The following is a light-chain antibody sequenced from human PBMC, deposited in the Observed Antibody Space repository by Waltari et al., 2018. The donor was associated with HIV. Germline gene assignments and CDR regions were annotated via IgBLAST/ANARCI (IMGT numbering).Light chain of an antibody. V-gene: IGLV4-69*01. CDR2: VNSDGSH. CDR3: QAWGAGTHV. J-gene: IGLJ2*01. CDR1: SGYSSYA. Sequence: QLMVTQAPSASASLGASVKLTCTLTSGYSSYAIAWHLQYPAEGLRYLMKVNSDGSHIKGDGIPDRFSGSSSGTERFLTISSLQSEDEADYYCQAWGAGTHVFGGGTKLTVL.